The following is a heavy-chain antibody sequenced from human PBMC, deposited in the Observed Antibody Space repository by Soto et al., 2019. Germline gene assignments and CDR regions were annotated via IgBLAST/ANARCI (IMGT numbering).Heavy chain of an antibody. V-gene: IGHV3-33*01. CDR2: IWYDGSNK. Sequence: QVQLVESGGGVVQPGRSLRLSCAASGFTCSSYGMHWVRQAPGKGLEWVAVIWYDGSNKYYADSVKGRFTISRDNSKNTLYLQMNSLRAEDTAVYYCARGDGFMTTVVRLKGIVDYWGQGTLVTVSS. J-gene: IGHJ4*02. D-gene: IGHD4-17*01. CDR1: GFTCSSYG. CDR3: ARGDGFMTTVVRLKGIVDY.